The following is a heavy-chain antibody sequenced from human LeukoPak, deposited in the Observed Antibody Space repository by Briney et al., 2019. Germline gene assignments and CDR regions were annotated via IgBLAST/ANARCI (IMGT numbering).Heavy chain of an antibody. D-gene: IGHD6-19*01. CDR1: GFTFSDYY. CDR3: ASGIAVAGTGAFDI. J-gene: IGHJ3*02. CDR2: ISGSGGST. V-gene: IGHV3-23*01. Sequence: PGGSLRLSCAASGFTFSDYYMNWVRQAPGKGLEWVSTISGSGGSTCYADSVKGRFTISRDKSKNTLYLQMNSLRAEDTAVYYCASGIAVAGTGAFDIWGQGTMVTVSS.